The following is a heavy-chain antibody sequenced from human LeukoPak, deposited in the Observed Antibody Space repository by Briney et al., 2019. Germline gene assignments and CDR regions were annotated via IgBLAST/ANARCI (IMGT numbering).Heavy chain of an antibody. V-gene: IGHV3-7*01. CDR3: ARDIAVVPATFDY. Sequence: GGSLRLSCAASGFTFSSYWMSWVRQAPGKGLEWVANINQDGGEKFYVDSVKGRFTISRDNAKNSLYLQMNSLSAEDTAMYYCARDIAVVPATFDYWGQGTLVSVSS. CDR1: GFTFSSYW. CDR2: INQDGGEK. J-gene: IGHJ4*02. D-gene: IGHD2-2*01.